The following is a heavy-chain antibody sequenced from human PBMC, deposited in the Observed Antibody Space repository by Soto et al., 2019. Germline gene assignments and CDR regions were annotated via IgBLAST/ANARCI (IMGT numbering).Heavy chain of an antibody. CDR3: AAFDPGPMGFDP. V-gene: IGHV5-51*01. CDR1: GYTFNSYW. J-gene: IGHJ5*02. D-gene: IGHD3-3*02. Sequence: PGESLKISCKGSGYTFNSYWIAWVRQMPGKGLEWMGIIYPGDSDARYSPSFQGQVTITRDMSTSTAYMELSSLRSEDTAFYYCAAFDPGPMGFDPWGQGTLVTVSS. CDR2: IYPGDSDA.